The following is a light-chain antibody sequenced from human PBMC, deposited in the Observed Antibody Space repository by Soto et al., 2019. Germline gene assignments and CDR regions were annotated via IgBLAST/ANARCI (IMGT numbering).Light chain of an antibody. Sequence: QSALTQPRSVSGSPGQSVTISCTGTSSDVGGYNYVSWYQQHPGKAPKLMIYDVSKRPSGVPDRFSGSKSSITASLTISGLQAEDEAEYYCCSYAGSYTVFGGGTKLTVL. CDR3: CSYAGSYTV. J-gene: IGLJ3*02. CDR1: SSDVGGYNY. CDR2: DVS. V-gene: IGLV2-11*01.